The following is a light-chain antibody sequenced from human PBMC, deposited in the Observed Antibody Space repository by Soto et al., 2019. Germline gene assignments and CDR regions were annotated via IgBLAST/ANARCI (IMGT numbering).Light chain of an antibody. CDR3: SSYTTSSTRV. Sequence: LTQPASLSWSPGQAVTISCTGNTTDVGGYKYVSWYQQHPGTAPKLMIFEVNGRPSGVSDRFSGSKSGNTASLTISGLQPEDEADYYCSSYTTSSTRVFGTGTKVTGL. CDR1: TTDVGGYKY. CDR2: EVN. V-gene: IGLV2-14*01. J-gene: IGLJ1*01.